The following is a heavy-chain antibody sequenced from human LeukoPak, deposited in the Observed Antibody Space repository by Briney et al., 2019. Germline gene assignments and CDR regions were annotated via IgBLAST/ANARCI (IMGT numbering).Heavy chain of an antibody. CDR3: AKGFDH. Sequence: GSLRLSCVASGFTFSTYGIAWVRQPPGKGLEWISAITGNGDDTYYADSVKGRFTISRDNSKNTLYLQMNSLRAEDTAVYYCAKGFDHWGQGTLVTVSS. V-gene: IGHV3-23*01. J-gene: IGHJ4*02. CDR2: ITGNGDDT. CDR1: GFTFSTYG.